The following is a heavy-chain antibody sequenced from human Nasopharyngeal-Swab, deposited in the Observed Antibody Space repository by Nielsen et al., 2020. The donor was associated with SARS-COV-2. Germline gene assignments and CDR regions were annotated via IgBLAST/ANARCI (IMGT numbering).Heavy chain of an antibody. J-gene: IGHJ4*02. V-gene: IGHV3-33*01. CDR3: ARGRAAAGTDPFDY. D-gene: IGHD6-13*01. CDR2: IWYDGSNK. CDR1: GSTFSSYG. Sequence: LSLTCAASGSTFSSYGMHWVRQAPGKGLEWVAVIWYDGSNKYYADSVKGRFTISRDNSKNTLYLQMNSLRAEDTAVYYCARGRAAAGTDPFDYWGQGTLVTVSS.